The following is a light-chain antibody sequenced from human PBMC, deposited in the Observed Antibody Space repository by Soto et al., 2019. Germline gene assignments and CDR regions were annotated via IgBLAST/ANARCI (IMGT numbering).Light chain of an antibody. CDR1: SSDIGGYNY. J-gene: IGLJ3*02. CDR3: TSYTTTSTWV. CDR2: EVS. Sequence: QSVLTQPASVSGSPGQSITMSCTGTSSDIGGYNYVSWYQQYPGKAPKLMIYEVSNRPSGVSNRFSGSKSGNTASLTISGLQAEDEADYYCTSYTTTSTWVFGGGTKVT. V-gene: IGLV2-14*01.